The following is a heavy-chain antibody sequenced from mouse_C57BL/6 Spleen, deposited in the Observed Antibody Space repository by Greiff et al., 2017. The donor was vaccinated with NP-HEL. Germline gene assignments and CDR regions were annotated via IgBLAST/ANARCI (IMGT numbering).Heavy chain of an antibody. V-gene: IGHV1-19*01. CDR3: ARSRSGYGMDY. CDR1: GYTFTDYY. CDR2: INPYNGGT. D-gene: IGHD3-2*02. Sequence: EVQLQQSGPVLVKPGASVKMSCKASGYTFTDYYMNWVKQSHGKSLEWIGVINPYNGGTSYNQKFKGKATLTVDKSSSTAYMELNSLTSEDSAVYYGARSRSGYGMDYWGQGTSVTVSS. J-gene: IGHJ4*01.